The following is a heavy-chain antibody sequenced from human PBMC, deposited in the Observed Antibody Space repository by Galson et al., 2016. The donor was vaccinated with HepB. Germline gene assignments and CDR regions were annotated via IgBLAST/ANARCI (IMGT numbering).Heavy chain of an antibody. CDR1: GYSLTELS. J-gene: IGHJ6*02. Sequence: SVKVSCKVSGYSLTELSMHWVRQAPGKGLKWMGGFDPEDGEKIYAQKFQGRVTMTEDTTTDTTYIDLSSLRSEDTAVSYCTAGPIVVVPAATRRRYYYDGMGVWGQGTTVTVSS. CDR2: FDPEDGEK. D-gene: IGHD2-2*01. CDR3: TAGPIVVVPAATRRRYYYDGMGV. V-gene: IGHV1-24*01.